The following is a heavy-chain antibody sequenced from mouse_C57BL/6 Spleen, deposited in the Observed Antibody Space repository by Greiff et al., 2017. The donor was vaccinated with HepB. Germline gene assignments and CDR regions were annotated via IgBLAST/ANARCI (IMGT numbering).Heavy chain of an antibody. D-gene: IGHD2-4*01. J-gene: IGHJ1*03. CDR2: IYPRSGNT. Sequence: VKLQQSGAELARPGASVKLSCKASGYTFTSYGISWVKQRTGQGLEWIGEIYPRSGNTYYNEKFKGKATLTADKSSSTAYMELRSLTSEDSAVYFCARKGVYYDYDVWYFDVWGTGTTVTVSS. CDR3: ARKGVYYDYDVWYFDV. V-gene: IGHV1-81*01. CDR1: GYTFTSYG.